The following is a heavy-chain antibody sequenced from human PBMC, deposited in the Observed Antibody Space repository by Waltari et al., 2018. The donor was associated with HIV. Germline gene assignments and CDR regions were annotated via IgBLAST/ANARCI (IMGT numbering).Heavy chain of an antibody. CDR1: GGFFRSSDYY. CDR2: IQYGGNT. D-gene: IGHD1-7*01. Sequence: QLQLQESGPGMVKPLETLSLTCTVSGGFFRSSDYYWDWIRQSPGKGLEWIGNIQYGGNTSYNPSLESRVGMSIDTSRGQFSLTLKDVTAADTAVYFCARRGNYRAAEYNYFGPWGQGIQVIVSS. J-gene: IGHJ5*02. V-gene: IGHV4-39*01. CDR3: ARRGNYRAAEYNYFGP.